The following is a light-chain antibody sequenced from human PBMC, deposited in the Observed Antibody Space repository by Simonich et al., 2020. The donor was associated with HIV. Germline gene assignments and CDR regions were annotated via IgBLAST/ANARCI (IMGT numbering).Light chain of an antibody. J-gene: IGLJ3*02. CDR1: RGHSSYA. CDR3: QTWGAGAGANWV. CDR2: VDSDGSH. Sequence: QLVLTQSPSASASLGASVKLTCTLSRGHSSYAITWHQQQSEKGPQFLMKVDSDGSHSKGDGIPDRFSGSSYGAERYLTISSLQSEDEADYYCQTWGAGAGANWVFGGGTKLTVL. V-gene: IGLV4-69*01.